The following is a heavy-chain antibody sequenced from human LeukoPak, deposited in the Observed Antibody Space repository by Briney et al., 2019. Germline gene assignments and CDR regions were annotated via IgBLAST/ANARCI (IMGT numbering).Heavy chain of an antibody. CDR1: GGSISSYY. Sequence: PSETLSLTCTVSGGSISSYYWSWIRQPPGKGLEWIGYIYYSGSTNYNPSLKSRVTISVDTSKNQFSLKLSSVTAADTAVYYCARASDIAVAGFDYWGQGTLVTVSS. CDR3: ARASDIAVAGFDY. V-gene: IGHV4-59*01. J-gene: IGHJ4*02. D-gene: IGHD6-19*01. CDR2: IYYSGST.